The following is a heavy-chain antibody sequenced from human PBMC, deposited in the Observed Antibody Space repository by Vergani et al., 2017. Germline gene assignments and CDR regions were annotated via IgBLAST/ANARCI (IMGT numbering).Heavy chain of an antibody. D-gene: IGHD6-13*01. CDR3: ARSRSGSSLLGY. CDR2: IKSKTDGGTT. J-gene: IGHJ4*02. V-gene: IGHV3-15*01. CDR1: GFTVSSNY. Sequence: EVQLVETGGGLIQPGGSLRLSCAASGFTVSSNYMSWVRQAPGKGLEWVGRIKSKTDGGTTDYAAPVKGRFTISRDDSKNTLYLQMNSLKTEDTAVYYCARSRSGSSLLGYWGQGTLVTVSS.